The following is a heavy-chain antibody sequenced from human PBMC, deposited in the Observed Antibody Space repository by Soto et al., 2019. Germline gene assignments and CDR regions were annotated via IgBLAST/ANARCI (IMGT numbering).Heavy chain of an antibody. CDR2: ISWNSGSI. CDR1: GFTFDDYA. J-gene: IGHJ4*02. Sequence: EVQLVESGGGLVQPGRSLRLSCTASGFTFDDYAMHWVRQAPGKGLEWVSAISWNSGSIGYADSVKGRFTISRDNAKNSLYLQMNSLRAEDTALYYCAKGHSLDYYGSGSYYFDYWGQGTLVTVSS. D-gene: IGHD3-10*01. CDR3: AKGHSLDYYGSGSYYFDY. V-gene: IGHV3-9*01.